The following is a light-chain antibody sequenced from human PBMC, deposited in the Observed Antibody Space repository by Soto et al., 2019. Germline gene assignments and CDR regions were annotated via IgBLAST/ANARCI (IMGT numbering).Light chain of an antibody. CDR1: QSISSW. CDR3: QQYKSYSTRT. J-gene: IGKJ1*01. Sequence: DIQMTQSPSTLSASVGDRVTITCRASQSISSWLAWYQQKPGKAPKVLIYDVSTLESGVPSRFSGSGSGTEFTLTISSLQPDDFATYYCQQYKSYSTRTFGQGTKVDIK. CDR2: DVS. V-gene: IGKV1-5*01.